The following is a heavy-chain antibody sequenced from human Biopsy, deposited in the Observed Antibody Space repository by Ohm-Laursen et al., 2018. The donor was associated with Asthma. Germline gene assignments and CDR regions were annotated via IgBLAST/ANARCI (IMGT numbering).Heavy chain of an antibody. J-gene: IGHJ6*02. D-gene: IGHD5-12*01. CDR1: GDSFSNYA. CDR2: LIPVLGTP. Sequence: SVKVSCNASGDSFSNYAISWVRQAPGLGLEWMGGLIPVLGTPDHAQMFEGRVTITADESTSTAYMELSSLSSEDTAVYYCARGYSGSDRIVYYYSGLEVWGQGTTVTVS. V-gene: IGHV1-69*13. CDR3: ARGYSGSDRIVYYYSGLEV.